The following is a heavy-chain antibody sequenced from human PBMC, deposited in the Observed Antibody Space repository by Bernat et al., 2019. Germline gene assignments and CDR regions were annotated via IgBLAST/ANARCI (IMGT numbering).Heavy chain of an antibody. V-gene: IGHV3-30-3*01. CDR1: GFTFSNYA. Sequence: QVQLVESGGGVVQPGRSLSLSCAASGFTFSNYALHWFRQAPGRGLEWVAAISYDGINKYYAYSVKGRFTISRDNSKNTLYLQMNSLRAEDTAVYYCARDRRGTDSGGMDVWGQGTTVTVSS. J-gene: IGHJ6*02. D-gene: IGHD3-16*01. CDR3: ARDRRGTDSGGMDV. CDR2: ISYDGINK.